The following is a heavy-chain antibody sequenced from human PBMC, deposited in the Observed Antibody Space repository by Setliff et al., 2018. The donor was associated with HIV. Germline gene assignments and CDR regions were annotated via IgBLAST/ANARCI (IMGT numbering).Heavy chain of an antibody. J-gene: IGHJ4*02. Sequence: GGSLRLSCEASGIIVSANHMTWARQAPGKGLEWVAYISGSSSIIYYVESVKGRFTISRDNAKNSLYLQMNTLRTEDTAVYYCARDSGTVGADDYWGQGTLVTVSS. V-gene: IGHV3-48*01. CDR2: ISGSSSII. CDR1: GIIVSANH. CDR3: ARDSGTVGADDY. D-gene: IGHD1-26*01.